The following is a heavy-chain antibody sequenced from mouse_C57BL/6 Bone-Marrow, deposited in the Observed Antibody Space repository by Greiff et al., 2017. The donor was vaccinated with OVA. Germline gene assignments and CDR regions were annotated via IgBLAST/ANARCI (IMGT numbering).Heavy chain of an antibody. CDR3: ARADYYGSSYDAMDY. CDR2: IYPGSGNT. CDR1: GYTFTDYY. D-gene: IGHD1-1*01. J-gene: IGHJ4*01. Sequence: QVQLQQSGAELVRPGASVKLSCKASGYTFTDYYINWVKQRPGQGLEWIARIYPGSGNTYYNEKFKGKATLSAEKSSSTAYMQLGSLTSEDSAVYFCARADYYGSSYDAMDYWGQGTSVTVSS. V-gene: IGHV1-76*01.